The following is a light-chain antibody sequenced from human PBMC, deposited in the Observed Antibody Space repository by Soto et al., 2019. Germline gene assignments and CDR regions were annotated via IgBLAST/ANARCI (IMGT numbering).Light chain of an antibody. Sequence: QSVLTQPASVSGSPGQSITISCTGTSSDVGGYNYVSWYQQHPGKAPKLMIYDVSNRPSGVSNRFSGSKSGNTASLTIFGFQAEDEADYYCSSYTSSSSSYVFGTGTKVTVL. CDR2: DVS. J-gene: IGLJ1*01. CDR3: SSYTSSSSSYV. V-gene: IGLV2-14*01. CDR1: SSDVGGYNY.